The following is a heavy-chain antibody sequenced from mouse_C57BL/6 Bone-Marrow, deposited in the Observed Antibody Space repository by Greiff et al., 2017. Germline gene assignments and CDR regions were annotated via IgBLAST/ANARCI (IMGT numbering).Heavy chain of an antibody. CDR1: GFTFSDYG. CDR3: ARGLTGTFAY. V-gene: IGHV5-17*01. Sequence: EVQLVESGGGLVKPGGSLTLSCAASGFTFSDYGMHWVRQAPEKGLEWVAYISSGSSTIYYADTVKGRFTISRDNAKNTLFLQMSSLRSEETAMYYCARGLTGTFAYWGQGTLVTVSA. D-gene: IGHD4-1*01. J-gene: IGHJ3*01. CDR2: ISSGSSTI.